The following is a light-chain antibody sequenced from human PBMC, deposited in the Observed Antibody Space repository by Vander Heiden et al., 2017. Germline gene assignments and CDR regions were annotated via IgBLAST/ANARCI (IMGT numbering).Light chain of an antibody. CDR1: TLGDKY. J-gene: IGLJ2*01. Sequence: SALTPPPSVSVYPGQTASITRSGDTLGDKYACWYQQNPVQSLVCVIYQDSKRPSGIPERFSGSNSATTATLTISGTQAGDDSDYYCQAWNSSTGGFGGGTKLTVL. V-gene: IGLV3-1*01. CDR3: QAWNSSTGG. CDR2: QDS.